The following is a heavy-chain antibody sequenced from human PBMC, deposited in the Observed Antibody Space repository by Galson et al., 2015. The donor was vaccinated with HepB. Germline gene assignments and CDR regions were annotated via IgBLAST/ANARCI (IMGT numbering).Heavy chain of an antibody. J-gene: IGHJ3*02. CDR1: GDSVSSNSAA. CDR2: AYYRSKWYN. V-gene: IGHV6-1*01. D-gene: IGHD3-16*01. CDR3: ASYVTPGYAFDI. Sequence: CAISGDSVSSNSAAWNWIRQSPSRGLEWLGRAYYRSKWYNDYAVSVKSRITINPDTSKNQFSLQLNSVTPEDTAVYYCASYVTPGYAFDIWGQGTMVTVSS.